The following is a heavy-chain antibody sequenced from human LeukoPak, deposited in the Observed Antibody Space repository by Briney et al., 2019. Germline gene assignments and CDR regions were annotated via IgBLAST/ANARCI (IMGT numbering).Heavy chain of an antibody. CDR1: GGSISSSSHY. CDR2: IYYSGTT. CDR3: ARRVDYGSGSYYQIDY. J-gene: IGHJ4*02. V-gene: IGHV4-39*01. D-gene: IGHD3-10*01. Sequence: SETLSLTCTVSGGSISSSSHYWSWIRQPPGKGLEWIGSIYYSGTTYYNPSLKSRVTISVDTSTNQFSLKLSSVTAADTAMYYCARRVDYGSGSYYQIDYWGQGTLVTVSS.